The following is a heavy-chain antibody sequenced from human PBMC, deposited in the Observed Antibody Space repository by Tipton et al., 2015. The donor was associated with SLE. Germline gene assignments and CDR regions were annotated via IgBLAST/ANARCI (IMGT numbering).Heavy chain of an antibody. D-gene: IGHD1-1*01. V-gene: IGHV3-30*04. J-gene: IGHJ6*03. CDR3: ARDRGTAGYYYMDV. CDR2: ISYDGSNK. CDR1: GFTFSSYA. Sequence: SLRLSCAASGFTFSSYAMHWVRQAPGKGLAWVAVISYDGSNKYYADSVKGRFTISRDNSKNTLYLQMNSLRAEDTAVYYCARDRGTAGYYYMDVWGKGTTVTVSS.